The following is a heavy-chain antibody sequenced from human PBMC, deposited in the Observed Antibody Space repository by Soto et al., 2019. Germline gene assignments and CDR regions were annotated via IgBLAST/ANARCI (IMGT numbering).Heavy chain of an antibody. D-gene: IGHD3-10*01. CDR3: ARGALRAYYLDY. J-gene: IGHJ4*02. V-gene: IGHV3-74*01. CDR1: GFTFSTYW. CDR2: ITGDESNT. Sequence: EVQLVESGGGLVQPGGSLRLSCAASGFTFSTYWMHWVRQAPGKGLVWVSRITGDESNTNYADSVKGRFTISRDNAKNTLYLQMNSLRAEDTAMYDCARGALRAYYLDYWGQGALVTVSS.